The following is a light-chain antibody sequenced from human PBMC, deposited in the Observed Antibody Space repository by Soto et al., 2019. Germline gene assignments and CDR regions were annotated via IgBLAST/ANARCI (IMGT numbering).Light chain of an antibody. J-gene: IGKJ2*01. V-gene: IGKV1-39*01. CDR2: AAS. CDR1: QSISSY. CDR3: QHSYSTPYS. Sequence: DIQMTQSPSSLSASVGDRVTITCRASQSISSYLNWYQQKPGKAPKLLIYAASSLQSVVPSRFSGSGSWTDFTVTISSLQPEDFATYYCQHSYSTPYSFGQGTKLEIK.